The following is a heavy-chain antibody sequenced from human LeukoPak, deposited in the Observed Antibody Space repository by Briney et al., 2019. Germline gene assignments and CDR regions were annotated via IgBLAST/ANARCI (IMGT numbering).Heavy chain of an antibody. J-gene: IGHJ1*01. CDR3: ARGYCSSTICFQYFHH. CDR2: IYYSGST. CDR1: SDSISSSY. Sequence: SETLSLTCTVSSDSISSSYWSWIRQPPGKGLEWIGYIYYSGSTNYNPSLKSRVAISVDTPKNQFSLKLNSVTAADTAVYYCARGYCSSTICFQYFHHWGQGTLVTVSS. D-gene: IGHD2-2*01. V-gene: IGHV4-59*01.